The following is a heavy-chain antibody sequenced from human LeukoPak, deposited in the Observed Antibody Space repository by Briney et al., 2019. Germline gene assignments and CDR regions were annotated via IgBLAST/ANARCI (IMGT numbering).Heavy chain of an antibody. Sequence: GGSLRLSCAASGITFNSYTMNWVRQAPGKGLEWVSSISSSSSYIYYAASVKGRFTISRDNAKNSLYLQMSSLRADDTAVYYCARVEASGYDYGAFDYWGQGTLVTVSS. J-gene: IGHJ4*02. CDR2: ISSSSSYI. V-gene: IGHV3-21*01. D-gene: IGHD5-12*01. CDR1: GITFNSYT. CDR3: ARVEASGYDYGAFDY.